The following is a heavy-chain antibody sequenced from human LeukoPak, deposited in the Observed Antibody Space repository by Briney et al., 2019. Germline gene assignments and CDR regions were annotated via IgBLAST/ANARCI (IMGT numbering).Heavy chain of an antibody. Sequence: GGSLRLSCAASGFTFRGFLMSWVRQIPGKGLERVANIKQDGSEKYYADALKGRFTISRDNTKNSLSLQMNSLIVEDTAVYYCARAGSNWNYVYWGQGTLVTVSS. CDR3: ARAGSNWNYVY. J-gene: IGHJ4*02. V-gene: IGHV3-7*01. CDR2: IKQDGSEK. D-gene: IGHD1-7*01. CDR1: GFTFRGFL.